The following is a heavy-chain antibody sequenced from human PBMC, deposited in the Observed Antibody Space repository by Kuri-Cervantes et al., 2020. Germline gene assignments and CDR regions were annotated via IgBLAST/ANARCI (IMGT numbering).Heavy chain of an antibody. V-gene: IGHV3-7*01. CDR1: GFTFSSYW. CDR2: IKQDGSEK. Sequence: GESLKISCAASGFTFSSYWMHWVRQAPGKGLEWVANIKQDGSEKYYVDSVKGRFTISRDNAKNSLYLQMNSLRAEDTAVYYCARDVTMLFDYWGQGTLVTVSS. J-gene: IGHJ4*02. CDR3: ARDVTMLFDY. D-gene: IGHD2-2*01.